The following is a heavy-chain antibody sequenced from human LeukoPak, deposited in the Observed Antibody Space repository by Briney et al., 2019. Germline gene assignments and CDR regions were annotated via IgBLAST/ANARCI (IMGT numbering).Heavy chain of an antibody. CDR3: ARDRTYDDYYDSSGYYNWFDP. V-gene: IGHV1-18*01. D-gene: IGHD3-22*01. J-gene: IGHJ5*02. CDR1: GYTFTSYG. Sequence: ASVKVSCKASGYTFTSYGISRVRQAPGQGLEWMGWISAYNGNTNYAQKLQGRVTMTTDTSTSTAYMELRSLRSDDTAVYYCARDRTYDDYYDSSGYYNWFDPWGQGTLVTVSS. CDR2: ISAYNGNT.